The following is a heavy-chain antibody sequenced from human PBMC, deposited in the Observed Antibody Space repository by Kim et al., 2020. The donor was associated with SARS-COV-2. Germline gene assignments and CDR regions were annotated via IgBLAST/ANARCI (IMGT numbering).Heavy chain of an antibody. Sequence: SETLSLTCTVSGGSISSYYWSWIRQPPGKGLEWIGYIYYSGSTNYNPSLKSRVTISVDTSKNQFSLKLSSVTAADTAVYYCARVGRVVPPTNYYYGMDVWGQGTTVTVSS. D-gene: IGHD6-6*01. J-gene: IGHJ6*02. CDR2: IYYSGST. CDR1: GGSISSYY. V-gene: IGHV4-59*01. CDR3: ARVGRVVPPTNYYYGMDV.